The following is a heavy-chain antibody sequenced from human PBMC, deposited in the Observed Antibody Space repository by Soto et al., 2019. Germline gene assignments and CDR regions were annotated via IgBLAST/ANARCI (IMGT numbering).Heavy chain of an antibody. CDR2: IYSGGST. CDR1: GFTVSSNY. D-gene: IGHD3-10*01. CDR3: ARDRGTVYGMDV. V-gene: IGHV3-66*01. J-gene: IGHJ6*02. Sequence: EVQLVESGGGLVQPGGSLRLSCAASGFTVSSNYMSWVRQAPGKGLEWVSVIYSGGSTYYADSVKGRFTISRDNSMNTLYLQMNSLRAEDTGVYYCARDRGTVYGMDVWGQGTTVTVSS.